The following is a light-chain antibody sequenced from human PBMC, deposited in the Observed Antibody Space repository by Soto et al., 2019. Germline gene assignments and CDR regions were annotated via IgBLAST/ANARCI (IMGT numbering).Light chain of an antibody. V-gene: IGLV2-14*01. CDR1: SSDVGGYNY. Sequence: QSALTQPASVSGSTGQSITISCTGTSSDVGGYNYVSWYQQHPGKATKLIIYDVTNRPSGLSYRFSASKSGSTASLTISGLQAEDDAEYYGSSYSSSTTRVLFGGGTKLTVL. CDR3: SSYSSSTTRVL. J-gene: IGLJ2*01. CDR2: DVT.